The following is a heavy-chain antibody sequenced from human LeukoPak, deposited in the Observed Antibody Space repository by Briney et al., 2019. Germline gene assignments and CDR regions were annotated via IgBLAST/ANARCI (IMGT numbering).Heavy chain of an antibody. CDR3: ARGRGSGTANADY. CDR1: GFTFSSYS. CDR2: ISSSSTI. Sequence: GGSLRLSCAASGFTFSSYSMNWVRQAPGKGLEWVSYISSSSTICYADSVKGRFTISRDNAKNSLYLQMNSLRDEDTAVYYCARGRGSGTANADYWGQGTLVTVSS. J-gene: IGHJ4*02. V-gene: IGHV3-48*02. D-gene: IGHD3-10*01.